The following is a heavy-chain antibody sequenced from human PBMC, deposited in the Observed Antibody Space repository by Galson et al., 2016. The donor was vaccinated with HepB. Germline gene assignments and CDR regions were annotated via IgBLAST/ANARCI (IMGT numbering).Heavy chain of an antibody. J-gene: IGHJ5*02. Sequence: SVKVSCKASGYTFTSYDINWVRQAPGKGLEWMGWMNPNSGNTGYAQKFQGRVTMTRNTSISTAYMEMSSLRSEDTAVYYCARGGSSCTHGWVDPWGQGILVTVSS. CDR1: GYTFTSYD. D-gene: IGHD6-13*01. CDR3: ARGGSSCTHGWVDP. V-gene: IGHV1-8*01. CDR2: MNPNSGNT.